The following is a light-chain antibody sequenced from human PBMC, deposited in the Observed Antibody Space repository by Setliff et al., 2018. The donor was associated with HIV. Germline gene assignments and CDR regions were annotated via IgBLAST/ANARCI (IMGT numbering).Light chain of an antibody. V-gene: IGLV1-44*01. CDR2: STY. CDR3: AAWDDSLHGYV. Sequence: QSALTQPPSASGAPGQRVTISCSGSSSNVGDNAVSWYQQFPGTAPTLLIYSTYQRPSGAPDRFSGSKSGTSASLAISGLHSEDEADYYCAAWDDSLHGYVFGSGTKVTVL. CDR1: SSNVGDNA. J-gene: IGLJ1*01.